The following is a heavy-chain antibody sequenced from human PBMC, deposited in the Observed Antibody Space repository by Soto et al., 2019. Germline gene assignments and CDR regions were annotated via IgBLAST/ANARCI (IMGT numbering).Heavy chain of an antibody. CDR1: GGSMSSYY. D-gene: IGHD3-3*01. Sequence: SSETLSLTXTVSGGSMSSYYWTWIRQPAGKGLEWIGRVYSSGGTHYNPSLKSRVTIPLDTSKNQFSLRLLSVTDADTAVYYCARGQRFSDWFDPWGQGTLVTVSS. CDR3: ARGQRFSDWFDP. V-gene: IGHV4-4*07. CDR2: VYSSGGT. J-gene: IGHJ5*02.